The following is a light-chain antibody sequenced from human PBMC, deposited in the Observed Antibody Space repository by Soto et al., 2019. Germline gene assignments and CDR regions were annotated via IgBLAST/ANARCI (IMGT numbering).Light chain of an antibody. Sequence: QSVLTQPASVSGSPGQSITISCTGTSSDVGGYNYVSWYQQHPGKAPKLMIFDVTYRPSGVSNRFSGSKSGNTASLTISGLQPEDEADYYYSSYTSSSTLEVFGGGTKLTVL. J-gene: IGLJ2*01. V-gene: IGLV2-14*01. CDR3: SSYTSSSTLEV. CDR2: DVT. CDR1: SSDVGGYNY.